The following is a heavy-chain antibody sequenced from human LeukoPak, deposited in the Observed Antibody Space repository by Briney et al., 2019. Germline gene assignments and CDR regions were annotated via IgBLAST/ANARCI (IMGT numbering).Heavy chain of an antibody. J-gene: IGHJ4*02. D-gene: IGHD5-18*01. CDR3: TTDATWIQLWLPYDY. CDR1: GFTFSRFT. V-gene: IGHV3-15*01. Sequence: GGSLRLSCAASGFTFSRFTINWVRQAPGKGLEWVGRIKSKTDGGTTDYAAPVKGRFTISRDDSKNTLYLQMNSLKTEDTAVYYCTTDATWIQLWLPYDYWGQGTLVTVSS. CDR2: IKSKTDGGTT.